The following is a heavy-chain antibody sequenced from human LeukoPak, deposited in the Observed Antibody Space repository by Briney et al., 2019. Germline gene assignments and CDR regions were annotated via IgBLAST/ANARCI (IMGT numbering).Heavy chain of an antibody. CDR3: ARDESAYFDS. Sequence: GGSLRLSCAASGFTFSNYWMHWVRQAPGKWLVWVSHISRDGSNTFYADSVKGRFTISRDNAKNTLSLQLNSLRAEDTAVYYSARDESAYFDSCGQGSLVTVSS. J-gene: IGHJ4*02. CDR2: ISRDGSNT. CDR1: GFTFSNYW. D-gene: IGHD4/OR15-4a*01. V-gene: IGHV3-74*01.